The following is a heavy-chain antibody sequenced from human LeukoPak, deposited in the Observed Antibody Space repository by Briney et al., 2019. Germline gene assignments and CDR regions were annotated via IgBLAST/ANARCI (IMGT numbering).Heavy chain of an antibody. D-gene: IGHD3-3*01. J-gene: IGHJ4*02. CDR2: ISSNGGST. CDR3: AGYDFWSGYTFDY. CDR1: GFTFSSYA. V-gene: IGHV3-64*01. Sequence: GGSLRLSCAASGFTFSSYAMHWVRQAPGKGLEYVSAISSNGGSTYYANSVKGRFTISRDNSKNTLYLQMGSLRAEDMAVYYCAGYDFWSGYTFDYWGQGTLVTVSS.